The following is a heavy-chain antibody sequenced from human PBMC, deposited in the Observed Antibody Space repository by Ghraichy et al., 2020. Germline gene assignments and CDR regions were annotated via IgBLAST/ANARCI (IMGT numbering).Heavy chain of an antibody. CDR3: ASRVVPAADVGRFDT. CDR1: GGSISSSSYY. Sequence: SETLSLTCTVSGGSISSSSYYWGWIRQPPGKGLEWIGSIYYSGSTYYNPSLKSRVTISVDTSKNQLSLKLSSVTAADTAVYYCASRVVPAADVGRFDTWGQGTMVTVSS. D-gene: IGHD2-2*01. V-gene: IGHV4-39*01. J-gene: IGHJ3*02. CDR2: IYYSGST.